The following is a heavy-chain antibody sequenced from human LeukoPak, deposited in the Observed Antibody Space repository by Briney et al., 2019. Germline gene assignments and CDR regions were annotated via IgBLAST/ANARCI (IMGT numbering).Heavy chain of an antibody. D-gene: IGHD3-22*01. CDR2: ISGTYDST. J-gene: IGHJ4*02. CDR3: AKSGSYYHIYYFDY. Sequence: GGSLRLSCAASGFTFSSYAMSWVRQAPGKGLEWVSTISGTYDSTYYADSVKGRFTISRDNSKNTLYLQMNSLRAEDTAAYYCAKSGSYYHIYYFDYWGQGTLVTVSS. CDR1: GFTFSSYA. V-gene: IGHV3-23*01.